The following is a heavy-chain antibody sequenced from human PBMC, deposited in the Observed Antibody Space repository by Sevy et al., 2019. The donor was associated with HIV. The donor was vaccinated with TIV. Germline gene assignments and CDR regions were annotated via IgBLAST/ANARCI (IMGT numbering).Heavy chain of an antibody. J-gene: IGHJ4*02. CDR2: IKSKTDGGTT. CDR3: TTDLRYCSGGTSYSVDY. V-gene: IGHV3-15*01. CDR1: GFTFSNAW. D-gene: IGHD2-15*01. Sequence: GGSLRLSCAASGFTFSNAWMSWVRQAPGKGLEWVGRIKSKTDGGTTDYAAPVKGRFTISRDDSKNTLYLQMNSLKTEDTAVYYCTTDLRYCSGGTSYSVDYWGQGTLVTVSS.